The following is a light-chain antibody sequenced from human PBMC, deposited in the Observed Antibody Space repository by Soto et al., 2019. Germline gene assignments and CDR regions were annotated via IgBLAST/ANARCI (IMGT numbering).Light chain of an antibody. CDR1: QTISGY. CDR3: QQSYKTWT. CDR2: AAS. V-gene: IGKV1-39*01. Sequence: DIQMTQSPSSLSASVGDRVTITCRASQTISGYLNWYQQKPGKAPNLLIYAASTLQSGVPSRFSGSGSGTDFTLTISSLQPEDFATYYCQQSYKTWTFGQGTKVEIK. J-gene: IGKJ1*01.